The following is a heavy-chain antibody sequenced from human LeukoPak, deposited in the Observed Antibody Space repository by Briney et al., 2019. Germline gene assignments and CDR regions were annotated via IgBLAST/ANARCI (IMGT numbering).Heavy chain of an antibody. D-gene: IGHD2-2*01. CDR2: MYTSGTT. J-gene: IGHJ5*02. Sequence: SETLSLTCTVSGGSISSYYWSWIRQPAGKGLGWIGHMYTSGTTNYNPSLKSRVTMSVDTSKNQFSLKLSSVSAADTAVYYCARLTVPLRFDPWGQGTLVTVSS. CDR3: ARLTVPLRFDP. V-gene: IGHV4-4*07. CDR1: GGSISSYY.